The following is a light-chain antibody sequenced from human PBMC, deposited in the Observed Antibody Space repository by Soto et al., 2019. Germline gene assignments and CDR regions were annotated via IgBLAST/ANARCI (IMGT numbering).Light chain of an antibody. CDR2: HAS. V-gene: IGKV3-15*01. J-gene: IGKJ4*01. CDR1: QSMYNN. CDR3: QQYNNWPLT. Sequence: EIVMTQSPATLSVSPGERATLSCRASQSMYNNLAWYQQKPGQAPRLLIHHASTRATGIPARFSGSGSGTEFTLTISSLQSEDFAVYYCQQYNNWPLTFGGRTKVEIK.